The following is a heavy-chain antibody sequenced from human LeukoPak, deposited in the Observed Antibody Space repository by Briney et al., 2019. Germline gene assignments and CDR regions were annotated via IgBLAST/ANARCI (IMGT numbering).Heavy chain of an antibody. CDR2: ISAYNGNT. D-gene: IGHD2-2*01. J-gene: IGHJ4*02. V-gene: IGHV1-18*01. CDR3: VVPAAVNDY. CDR1: GYTFTSYG. Sequence: ASVKVSFKASGYTFTSYGISWVRQAPGQGGEWMGWISAYNGNTNYAQKLQGRVTMTTDTSTSTAYMELRSLRSDDTAVYYCVVPAAVNDYWGQGTLVTVSS.